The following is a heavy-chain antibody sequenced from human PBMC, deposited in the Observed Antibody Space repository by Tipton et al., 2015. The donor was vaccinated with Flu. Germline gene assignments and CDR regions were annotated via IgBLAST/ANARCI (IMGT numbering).Heavy chain of an antibody. CDR3: ARDFGAGGGLSGVLDL. D-gene: IGHD6-13*01. J-gene: IGHJ4*02. CDR2: IFPPIGVV. V-gene: IGHV1-69*01. Sequence: QSGPEVKKPGSSVKVSCEVPRGTFSTYGITWVRQAPGQGLEWVGDIFPPIGVVRYAQSTQGRVMITADESTSTTHMEVRNLRSVDTAVYYCARDFGAGGGLSGVLDLWGQGTLVTVSS. CDR1: RGTFSTYG.